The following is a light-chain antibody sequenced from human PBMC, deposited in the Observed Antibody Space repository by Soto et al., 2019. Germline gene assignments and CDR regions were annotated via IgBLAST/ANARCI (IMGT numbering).Light chain of an antibody. V-gene: IGKV3-20*01. CDR3: QQYGDSPRLT. CDR2: GAS. Sequence: EIVLTQSPGTLSLSPGEVATLSCSASQSVRNNYLAWYQQKPGQAPSLLIYGASARATGIPDRFSGSGSGTDFTLTISGLEPEDFAVYYCQQYGDSPRLTFGGGTRVEIK. J-gene: IGKJ4*01. CDR1: QSVRNNY.